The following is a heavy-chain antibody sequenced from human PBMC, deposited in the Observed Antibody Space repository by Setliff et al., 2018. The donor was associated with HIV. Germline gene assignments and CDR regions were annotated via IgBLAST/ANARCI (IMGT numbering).Heavy chain of an antibody. D-gene: IGHD3-10*01. CDR1: GGSISRGSYY. J-gene: IGHJ5*02. Sequence: SETLSLTCTVSGGSISRGSYYWSWIRQPAGKGLEWIGRIYTNGNTNYNPSLKSRVTVSADTSNNQFSLSLRSVTAADTAIYYCARSIHGGGSEPFDTWGQGILVTVSS. CDR3: ARSIHGGGSEPFDT. V-gene: IGHV4-61*02. CDR2: IYTNGNT.